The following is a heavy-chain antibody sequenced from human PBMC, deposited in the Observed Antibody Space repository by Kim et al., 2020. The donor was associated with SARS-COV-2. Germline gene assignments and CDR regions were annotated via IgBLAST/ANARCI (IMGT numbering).Heavy chain of an antibody. Sequence: SETLSLTCTVSGGSISSSHYFWVWMRQPPGLGLVGIGSFYYSANTYHTLTIRIPVTIATYTYQIQFYLNLATVAATDTAVYSCARRARVPGSATCYFDI. CDR3: ARRARVPGSATCYFDI. J-gene: IGHJ2*01. D-gene: IGHD3-10*01. V-gene: IGHV4-39*01. CDR2: FYYSANT. CDR1: GGSISSSHYF.